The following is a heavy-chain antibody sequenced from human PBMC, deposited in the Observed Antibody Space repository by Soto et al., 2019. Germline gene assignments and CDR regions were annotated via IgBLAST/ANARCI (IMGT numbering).Heavy chain of an antibody. Sequence: GGSLRLSCEASGFTFSTSAMSWVRQAPGKGLEWVSTISDSGSTYYADSVKGRFTISRDNSKNTLYLQMNSLRAEDTAVFYCAKVWGEDVYCCRTSCLYYFSHWGKGTLVPVSS. CDR2: ISDSGST. CDR1: GFTFSTSA. D-gene: IGHD2-2*01. J-gene: IGHJ4*02. V-gene: IGHV3-23*01. CDR3: AKVWGEDVYCCRTSCLYYFSH.